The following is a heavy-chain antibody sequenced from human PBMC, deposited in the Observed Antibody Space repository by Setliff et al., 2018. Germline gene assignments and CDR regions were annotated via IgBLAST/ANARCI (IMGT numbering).Heavy chain of an antibody. D-gene: IGHD6-19*01. CDR3: AREQWLDPPGYYYYMDV. J-gene: IGHJ6*03. Sequence: SETLSLTCTVSGGSISSYYWSWIRQPAGKGLEWIGHIYIGGSANYNPSLKSRVTMSIDTSKNQFSLKLNSVTAADMAVYYCAREQWLDPPGYYYYMDVWGKGTAVTVSS. CDR2: IYIGGSA. V-gene: IGHV4-4*07. CDR1: GGSISSYY.